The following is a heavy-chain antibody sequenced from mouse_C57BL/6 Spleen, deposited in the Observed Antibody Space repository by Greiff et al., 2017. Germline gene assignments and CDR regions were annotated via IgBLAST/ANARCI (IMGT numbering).Heavy chain of an antibody. CDR2: IDPSDSYT. Sequence: QVQLQQPGAELVMPGASVKLSCKASGYTFTSYWMHWVKQRPGQGLEWIGEIDPSDSYTNYNQKFKGKSTWTVDKSSSTAYMQHSSLTSEDSAVYYCATYSNYGGYWGQGTTLTVSS. V-gene: IGHV1-69*01. J-gene: IGHJ2*01. CDR1: GYTFTSYW. D-gene: IGHD2-5*01. CDR3: ATYSNYGGY.